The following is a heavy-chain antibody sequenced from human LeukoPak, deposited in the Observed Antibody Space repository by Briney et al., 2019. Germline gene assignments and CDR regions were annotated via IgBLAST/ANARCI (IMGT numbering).Heavy chain of an antibody. CDR1: GFTFSRYW. V-gene: IGHV3-7*01. J-gene: IGHJ4*02. D-gene: IGHD4-17*01. Sequence: GGSLRLSCAASGFTFSRYWMSWVRQAPGKGLEWVANIKEDGSEKYYVDSVKGRFTISRDNAKNSLYLQMNGLRAEDAAVYYCARDLGYGDYDYWGQGTLVTVSS. CDR3: ARDLGYGDYDY. CDR2: IKEDGSEK.